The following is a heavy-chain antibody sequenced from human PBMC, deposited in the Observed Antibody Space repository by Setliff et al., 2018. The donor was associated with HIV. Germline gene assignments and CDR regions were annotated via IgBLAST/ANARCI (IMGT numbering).Heavy chain of an antibody. CDR2: ISGSGGST. J-gene: IGHJ3*02. CDR1: GFTFSSYA. D-gene: IGHD6-6*01. V-gene: IGHV3-23*01. CDR3: AKDGKSIPDAFDI. Sequence: PGGSLRLSCASSGFTFSSYAMSWVRQAPGKGLEWVSAISGSGGSTYYADSVKGRFTISRDNSKNTLYLQMNSLRAEDTAVYYCAKDGKSIPDAFDIWGQGTMVTVSS.